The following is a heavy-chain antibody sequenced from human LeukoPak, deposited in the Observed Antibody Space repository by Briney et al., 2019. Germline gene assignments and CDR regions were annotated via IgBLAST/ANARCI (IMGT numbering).Heavy chain of an antibody. CDR2: ISYDGSNK. D-gene: IGHD6-13*01. Sequence: GSLRLSCAASGFTFSSYAMHWVRQAPGKGLEWVAVISYDGSNKYYADSVKGRFTISRDNSKNTLYLQMNSLRAEDTAVYYCARDPTEAGDFDYWGQGTLVTVSS. CDR3: ARDPTEAGDFDY. J-gene: IGHJ4*02. V-gene: IGHV3-30*04. CDR1: GFTFSSYA.